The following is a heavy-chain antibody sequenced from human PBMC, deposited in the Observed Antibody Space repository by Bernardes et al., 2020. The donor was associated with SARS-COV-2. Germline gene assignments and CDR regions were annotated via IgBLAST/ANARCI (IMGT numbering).Heavy chain of an antibody. V-gene: IGHV4-30-2*01. CDR3: AVWGSGYLGFLSD. CDR1: GGSVNSAGYS. Sequence: SETLSLTCTVSGGSVNSAGYSWNWIRQPPGRGLEWIGYIYNSGSTYYNPSLKSRVTISIDKSKNQFSLKLNSVTAADTAVYYCAVWGSGYLGFLSDWGQGILVTVSS. J-gene: IGHJ4*02. CDR2: IYNSGST. D-gene: IGHD3-22*01.